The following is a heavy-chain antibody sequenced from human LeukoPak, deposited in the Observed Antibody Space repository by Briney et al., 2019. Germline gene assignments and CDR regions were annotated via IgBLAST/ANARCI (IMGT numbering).Heavy chain of an antibody. D-gene: IGHD6-13*01. CDR3: ARASPSGAAAQFLDI. CDR2: INHSGST. J-gene: IGHJ3*02. CDR1: GGSFSGYY. V-gene: IGHV4-34*01. Sequence: PSETLSLTCAVYGGSFSGYYWSWIRQPPGKGLEWIGEINHSGSTKYNPSRKSGVTISVDTSKNQFPLKLSSVTAADTAVYYCARASPSGAAAQFLDIWGQGTMVTVSS.